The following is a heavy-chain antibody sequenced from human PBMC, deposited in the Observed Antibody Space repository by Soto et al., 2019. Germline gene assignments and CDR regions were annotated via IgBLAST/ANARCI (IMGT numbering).Heavy chain of an antibody. CDR1: GGSISSGGYS. J-gene: IGHJ4*02. V-gene: IGHV4-30-2*01. D-gene: IGHD2-2*01. CDR2: MYHSGST. Sequence: QLQLQESGSGLVKPSQTLSLTCAGSGGSISSGGYSWSWIRQPPGKGLEWIGYMYHSGSTYYNPSLTSRVTRSRDRSKNQFSLKLSSVTAAATALYYCARVPDYWCQGIMGTVSS. CDR3: ARVPDY.